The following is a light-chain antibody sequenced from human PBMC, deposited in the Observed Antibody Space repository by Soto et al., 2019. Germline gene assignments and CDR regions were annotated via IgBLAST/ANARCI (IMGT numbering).Light chain of an antibody. J-gene: IGKJ1*01. V-gene: IGKV3-15*01. CDR2: GAS. CDR3: QQYNNWPRM. CDR1: QSVSRN. Sequence: ILMTQSPSTLSVSPGERATLSCRASQSVSRNLAWYQQKPGKAPRLLIYGASTRATGIPARFSGSGSGTEFTLTISSLQSEDFAVYYCQQYNNWPRMFGQGTKVDIK.